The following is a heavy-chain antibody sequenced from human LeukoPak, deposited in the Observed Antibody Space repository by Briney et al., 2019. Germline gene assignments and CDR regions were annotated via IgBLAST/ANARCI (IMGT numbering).Heavy chain of an antibody. CDR1: EFSVGSNY. V-gene: IGHV3-66*04. CDR3: ARRGLGTGWELHPGYYYYMDV. CDR2: IYSGGST. J-gene: IGHJ6*03. D-gene: IGHD1-26*01. Sequence: GGSLRLSCAASEFSVGSNYMTWVRQAPGKGLEWVSLIYSGGSTYYADSVKGRFTISRDNSKNTLYLQMNSLRSEDTAVYYCARRGLGTGWELHPGYYYYMDVWGKGTTVTVSS.